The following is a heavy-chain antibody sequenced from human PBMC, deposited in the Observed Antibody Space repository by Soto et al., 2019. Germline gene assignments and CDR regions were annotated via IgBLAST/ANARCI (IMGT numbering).Heavy chain of an antibody. Sequence: QLQLQESGPGLVKPSETLSLTCTVSGGSISSSSYYWGWIRQPPGKGLEWIGSIYYSGSTYYNPSLKSRVTISVDTSKNQFSLKLSSVTAADTAVYYGARPGVPAATGGWFDPWGQGTLVTVSS. CDR3: ARPGVPAATGGWFDP. CDR2: IYYSGST. J-gene: IGHJ5*02. V-gene: IGHV4-39*01. D-gene: IGHD2-2*01. CDR1: GGSISSSSYY.